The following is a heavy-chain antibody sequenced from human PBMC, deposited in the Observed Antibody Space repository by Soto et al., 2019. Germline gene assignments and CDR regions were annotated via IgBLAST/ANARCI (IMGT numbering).Heavy chain of an antibody. D-gene: IGHD6-6*01. V-gene: IGHV4-59*01. CDR2: IYYSGST. J-gene: IGHJ3*02. Sequence: TLSLTCTVSGGSISSYYWSWIRHPPGKGLEWIGYIYYSGSTNYNPSLKSRVTISVDTSKNQFSLKLSSVTAADTAVYYCARDGVGSASGGRAGATDAFDIWGEGTMVTVSS. CDR1: GGSISSYY. CDR3: ARDGVGSASGGRAGATDAFDI.